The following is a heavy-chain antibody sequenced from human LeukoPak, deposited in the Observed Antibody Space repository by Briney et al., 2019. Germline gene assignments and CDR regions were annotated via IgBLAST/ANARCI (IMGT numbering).Heavy chain of an antibody. CDR3: ARGGRSITMVRGRAPTRMDV. Sequence: GGSLRLSCAASGFTFSSYWMSWVRQAPGKGLEWVANIKQDGSEKYYVDSVKGRFTISRDNAKNSLYLQMNSLRAEDTAVYYCARGGRSITMVRGRAPTRMDVWGKGTTVTVSS. CDR2: IKQDGSEK. CDR1: GFTFSSYW. V-gene: IGHV3-7*01. J-gene: IGHJ6*04. D-gene: IGHD3-10*01.